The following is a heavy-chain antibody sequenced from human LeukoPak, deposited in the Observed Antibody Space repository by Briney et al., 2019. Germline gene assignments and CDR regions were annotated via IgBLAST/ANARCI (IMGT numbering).Heavy chain of an antibody. Sequence: AGSLRLSCAASGFTFSDYYMSWIRQAPGKGLEWVSYISSSGSTIYYADSVKGRFTISRDDAKNSLYLQMNSLRAEDTAVYYCARAGSWGSSSLRYWGQGTLVTVSS. CDR3: ARAGSWGSSSLRY. CDR2: ISSSGSTI. V-gene: IGHV3-11*01. J-gene: IGHJ4*02. D-gene: IGHD6-6*01. CDR1: GFTFSDYY.